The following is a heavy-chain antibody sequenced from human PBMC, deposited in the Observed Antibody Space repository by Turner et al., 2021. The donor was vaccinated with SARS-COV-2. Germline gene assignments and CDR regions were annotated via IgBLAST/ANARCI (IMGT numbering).Heavy chain of an antibody. D-gene: IGHD5-18*01. J-gene: IGHJ6*02. CDR3: ARDRGLQIWYKGNYNYYGMDV. V-gene: IGHV3-30*04. CDR2: LSYDGSNK. Sequence: GVRQAPGKGLQWVAVLSYDGSNKYYADSVKGRFTISRDNSKNTLYLKMNSLRAEDTAVYYCARDRGLQIWYKGNYNYYGMDVWGQGTTVTVSS.